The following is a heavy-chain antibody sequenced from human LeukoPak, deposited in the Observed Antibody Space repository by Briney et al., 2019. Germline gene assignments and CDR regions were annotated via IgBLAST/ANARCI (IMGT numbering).Heavy chain of an antibody. CDR1: SDVITSY. D-gene: IGHD5-12*01. CDR3: ARRPRATDI. CDR2: IFHTGSI. V-gene: IGHV4-59*02. Sequence: KSSETLCLTCIIPSDVITSYWSWMRQPPGKGLEFLGYIFHTGSIKYNPSLGSRLTISLDTSKRQLSLRLTSVTAADTDNYFCARRPRATDIWGQGTMVIVSS. J-gene: IGHJ3*02.